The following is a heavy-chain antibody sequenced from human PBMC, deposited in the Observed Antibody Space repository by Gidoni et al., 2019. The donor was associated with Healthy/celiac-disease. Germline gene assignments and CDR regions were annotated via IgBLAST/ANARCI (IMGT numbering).Heavy chain of an antibody. J-gene: IGHJ5*02. Sequence: QITLKESGPTLVKPTQTLTLTCTFSGFSLSTSGGGVGWIRQPPGKALQWLALIYWDDDKRYSPSLKSRLTITKDTSKNQVVLTMTNMDPVDTATYYCAHRHHSSSWTGVNWFDPWGQGTLVTVSS. V-gene: IGHV2-5*02. CDR3: AHRHHSSSWTGVNWFDP. CDR2: IYWDDDK. D-gene: IGHD6-13*01. CDR1: GFSLSTSGGG.